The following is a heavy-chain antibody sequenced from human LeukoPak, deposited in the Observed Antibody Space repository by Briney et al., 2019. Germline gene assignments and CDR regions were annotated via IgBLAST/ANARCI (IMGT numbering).Heavy chain of an antibody. D-gene: IGHD6-19*01. CDR3: ARESAVAGSSPYFDY. V-gene: IGHV1-2*02. CDR1: GYTFSAYY. Sequence: ASVKVSCKASGYTFSAYYLHWVRQAPGQGLEWMGWINPNSGGTNYAQIFQGRVTMTRDTSITTAYMELSRLKSDDTAVYYCARESAVAGSSPYFDYWGQGTLVTVSS. CDR2: INPNSGGT. J-gene: IGHJ4*02.